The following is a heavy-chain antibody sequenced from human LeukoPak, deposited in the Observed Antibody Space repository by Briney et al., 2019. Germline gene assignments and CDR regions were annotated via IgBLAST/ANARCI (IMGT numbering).Heavy chain of an antibody. CDR2: IYYSGST. J-gene: IGHJ4*02. CDR1: GGSISSYY. D-gene: IGHD6-13*01. V-gene: IGHV4-59*01. CDR3: ARDRPGGSSLDY. Sequence: SETLSLTCTVSGGSISSYYWSWIRQPPGKGLEWIGYIYYSGSTSYNPSLKSRVTISVDTSKNEFSLKLTSVNAADTAVYYCARDRPGGSSLDYWGQGILVTVSS.